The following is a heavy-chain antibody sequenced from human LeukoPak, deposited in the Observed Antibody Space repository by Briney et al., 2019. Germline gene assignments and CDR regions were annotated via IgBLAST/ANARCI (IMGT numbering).Heavy chain of an antibody. J-gene: IGHJ4*02. V-gene: IGHV3-48*03. D-gene: IGHD3-10*01. CDR3: ASYGIHFDY. CDR2: ISGSDNTM. CDR1: EFVFSSHA. Sequence: GGSLRLSCVASEFVFSSHAMIWVRQAPGKGLEWVSYISGSDNTMYYADSVKGRFTISRDNAKNSLYLQMNSLRAEDTAIYYCASYGIHFDYWGQGTLVTVSS.